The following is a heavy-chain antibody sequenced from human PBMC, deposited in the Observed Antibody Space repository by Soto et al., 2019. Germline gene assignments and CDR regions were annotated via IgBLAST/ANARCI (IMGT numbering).Heavy chain of an antibody. V-gene: IGHV5-51*01. J-gene: IGHJ5*02. D-gene: IGHD2-15*01. CDR2: IYPGDSDT. CDR1: GYSFTSYW. CDR3: ARHGVAATPLPWFDP. Sequence: PGESLKISCKGSGYSFTSYWIGWVRQMPGKGLEWMGVIYPGDSDTRYSPSFQGQVTISADKSISTAYLQWSSLKASDTAMYYCARHGVAATPLPWFDPWGQGTLVTVSS.